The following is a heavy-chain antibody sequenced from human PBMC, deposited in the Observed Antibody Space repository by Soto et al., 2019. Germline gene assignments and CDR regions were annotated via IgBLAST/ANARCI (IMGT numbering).Heavy chain of an antibody. V-gene: IGHV1-69*12. CDR1: GGTFSSYA. CDR2: IIPIFGTA. Sequence: QVQLVQSGDEVKKPGSSVKVSCKASGGTFSSYAISWVRQAPGQGLEWMGEIIPIFGTANYAQKFQGRVTITADESTSTAYMELSSLRSEDTAVYYCAREDSSGYSGRDAFDIWGQGTMVTVSS. J-gene: IGHJ3*02. CDR3: AREDSSGYSGRDAFDI. D-gene: IGHD3-22*01.